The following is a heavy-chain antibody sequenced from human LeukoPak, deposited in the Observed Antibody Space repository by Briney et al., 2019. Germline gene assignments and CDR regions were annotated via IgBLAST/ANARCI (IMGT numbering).Heavy chain of an antibody. J-gene: IGHJ4*02. V-gene: IGHV3-23*01. CDR2: ISGSGGST. D-gene: IGHD6-19*01. CDR1: GFTFSSYA. CDR3: AKVRLGYSSGWYGY. Sequence: GGSLRLSCAASGFTFSSYAMSWVRQTPEKGLEWVSAISGSGGSTYYADSVKGRFTISRDNSKNTLYLQMNSLRAEDTAVYYCAKVRLGYSSGWYGYWGQGTLVTVSS.